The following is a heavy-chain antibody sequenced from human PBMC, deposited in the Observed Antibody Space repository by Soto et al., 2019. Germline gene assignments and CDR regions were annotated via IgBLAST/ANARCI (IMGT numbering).Heavy chain of an antibody. CDR2: ITASGGAT. V-gene: IGHV3-23*01. Sequence: EVPLLESGGGLAQPGGSLRLSCAASGFTFSSYAMSWVCQAPGRGLQCVSTITASGGATYYADSVQGRFTISRDNSKNTLYLQMDGLTADDTAMYYCVKDGLGGTTTFNWFDPWGQGTLVTVSS. D-gene: IGHD3-3*01. J-gene: IGHJ5*02. CDR3: VKDGLGGTTTFNWFDP. CDR1: GFTFSSYA.